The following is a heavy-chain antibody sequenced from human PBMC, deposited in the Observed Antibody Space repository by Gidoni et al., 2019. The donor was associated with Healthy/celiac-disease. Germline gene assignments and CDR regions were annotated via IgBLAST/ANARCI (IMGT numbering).Heavy chain of an antibody. CDR2: ISWNSGSI. CDR1: GFTFDDSA. Sequence: EVQLVESGGGLVQPGRSRRLSCAASGFTFDDSAMHWVRQAPGKGLEWVSGISWNSGSIGYADSVKGRFTISRDNAKNSLYLQMNSLRAEDTALYYCAKDKSGTELGYYGMDVWGQGTTVTVSS. D-gene: IGHD6-13*01. J-gene: IGHJ6*02. CDR3: AKDKSGTELGYYGMDV. V-gene: IGHV3-9*01.